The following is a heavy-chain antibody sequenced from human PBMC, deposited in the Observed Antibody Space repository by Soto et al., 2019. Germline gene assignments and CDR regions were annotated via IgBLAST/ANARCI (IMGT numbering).Heavy chain of an antibody. Sequence: EVQLVESGGGLVQPGGSLRLSCVASGFTFSSYWMHWVRQAPGKGVVWVSSISNDGSSTSYADPVKGRFTISRDNAKNTLYLQMNSLRAEDTAVYYCARLPNKSPQNWGQGTLVIVSP. CDR2: ISNDGSST. J-gene: IGHJ1*01. CDR3: ARLPNKSPQN. CDR1: GFTFSSYW. V-gene: IGHV3-74*01.